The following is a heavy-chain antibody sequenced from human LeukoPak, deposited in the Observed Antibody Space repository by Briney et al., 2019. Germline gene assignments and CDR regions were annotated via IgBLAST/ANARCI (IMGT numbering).Heavy chain of an antibody. V-gene: IGHV4-34*01. CDR2: INHSGST. CDR3: AGGWYSSTTVRPYNWFDP. D-gene: IGHD2-15*01. J-gene: IGHJ5*02. Sequence: SETLSLTCAVYGGSFSGYYWSWIRQPPGKGLEWIGEINHSGSTNYNPSLKSRVTISVDTSKNQFSLKLSSVPAADTAVYYCAGGWYSSTTVRPYNWFDPWGQGTLVTVSS. CDR1: GGSFSGYY.